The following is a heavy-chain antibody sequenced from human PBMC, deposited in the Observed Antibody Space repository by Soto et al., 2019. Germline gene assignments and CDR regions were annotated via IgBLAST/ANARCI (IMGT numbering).Heavy chain of an antibody. J-gene: IGHJ5*02. CDR3: ARGDYYDSSGYLP. D-gene: IGHD3-22*01. V-gene: IGHV4-30-4*01. CDR2: IYYSGST. Sequence: ASETLSLTCTVSGGSISSGDYYWSWIRQPPGKGLEWIGYIYYSGSTYYNPSLKSRVTISVDTSKNQFSLKLSSVTAADTAVYYCARGDYYDSSGYLPWGQGTLVTVSS. CDR1: GGSISSGDYY.